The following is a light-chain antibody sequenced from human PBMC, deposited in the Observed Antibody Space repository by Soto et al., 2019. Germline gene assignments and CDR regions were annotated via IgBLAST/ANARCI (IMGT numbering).Light chain of an antibody. CDR3: SSYAGSNNKV. Sequence: LTQPPSASGSPGQSVTISCTGTSSDVGGYNYVSWYQQHPGKAPKLMIYEVNKRPSGVPDRFSGSKSGNTASLTVSGLQAEDEADYYCSSYAGSNNKVFGTGTKVTV. J-gene: IGLJ1*01. CDR2: EVN. CDR1: SSDVGGYNY. V-gene: IGLV2-8*01.